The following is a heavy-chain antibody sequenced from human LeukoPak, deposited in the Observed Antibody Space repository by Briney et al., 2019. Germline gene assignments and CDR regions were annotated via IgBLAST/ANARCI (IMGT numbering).Heavy chain of an antibody. CDR2: IYYSGST. J-gene: IGHJ4*02. V-gene: IGHV4-59*08. Sequence: PSETLSLTCTVSGGSISSYYWSWIRQPPGKGLEWIGYIYYSGSTYYNPSLKSRVTISVDTSKNQFSLKLSSVTAADTAVYYCARVRIDYYDSSGYCFDYWGQGTLVTVPS. CDR3: ARVRIDYYDSSGYCFDY. D-gene: IGHD3-22*01. CDR1: GGSISSYY.